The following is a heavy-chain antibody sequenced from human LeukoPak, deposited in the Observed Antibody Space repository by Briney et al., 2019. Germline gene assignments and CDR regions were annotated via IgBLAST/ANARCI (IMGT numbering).Heavy chain of an antibody. J-gene: IGHJ6*03. CDR1: GYTFTNLG. V-gene: IGHV1-18*01. CDR3: ARLLQGWELNYYYSYMDV. CDR2: ISAYNGNA. Sequence: SVKVSCKASGYTFTNLGISWVRQAPGQGLEWMGWISAYNGNANYAQKLQGRVTMTTDTSTTTAYMELRSLRSDDTAVYYCARLLQGWELNYYYSYMDVWGKGTTVTISS. D-gene: IGHD4-23*01.